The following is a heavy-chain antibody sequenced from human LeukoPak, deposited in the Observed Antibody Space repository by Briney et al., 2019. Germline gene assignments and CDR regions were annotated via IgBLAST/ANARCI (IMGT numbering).Heavy chain of an antibody. CDR2: IYYSGST. J-gene: IGHJ6*02. D-gene: IGHD1-7*01. V-gene: IGHV4-59*01. CDR3: ARVYNWNYHYYYYGMDV. Sequence: PETLSLTSTVACGSTCSDYWCCSRHPPREGREWIGYIYYSGSTNYNPALKSRVTISVDTSKNQFSLKLSSVTAAETAVYYCARVYNWNYHYYYYGMDVWGQGTTVTVSS. CDR1: CGSTCSDY.